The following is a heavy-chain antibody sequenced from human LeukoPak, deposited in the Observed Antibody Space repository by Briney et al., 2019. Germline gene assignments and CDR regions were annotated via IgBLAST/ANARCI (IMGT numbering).Heavy chain of an antibody. V-gene: IGHV3-21*01. CDR1: GFTFSSYS. CDR2: ISSSSSYI. CDR3: ARLLVGATHFDY. J-gene: IGHJ4*02. Sequence: GGSLRLSCAASGFTFSSYSMNWVRQAPGKGLEWVSSISSSSSYIYYADSVKGRFTISRDNAKNSLYLQMNSLRAEDTAVYYCARLLVGATHFDYWGQGTLVTVSS. D-gene: IGHD1-26*01.